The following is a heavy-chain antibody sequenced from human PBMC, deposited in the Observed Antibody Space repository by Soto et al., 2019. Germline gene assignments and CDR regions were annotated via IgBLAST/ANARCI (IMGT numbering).Heavy chain of an antibody. CDR2: IYYSGST. CDR1: GGSISNNY. CDR3: ARLGDYSGYVLFDY. Sequence: PSETLSLTCTVSGGSISNNYWSWVRQPPGKGLEWIGYIYYSGSTDYNPSLKSRVTISVDTSKNQFSLKLSSVTAADTAVYYCARLGDYSGYVLFDYWGQGTLVTVSS. J-gene: IGHJ4*02. V-gene: IGHV4-59*08. D-gene: IGHD5-12*01.